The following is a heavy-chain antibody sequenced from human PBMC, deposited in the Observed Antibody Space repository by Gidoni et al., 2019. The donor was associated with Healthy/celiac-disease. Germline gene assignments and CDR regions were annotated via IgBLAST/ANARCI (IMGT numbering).Heavy chain of an antibody. D-gene: IGHD1-20*01. CDR1: GGSFSGYY. Sequence: QVLLQQWGAGLLKPSETLSLTCAVYGGSFSGYYWSWIRQPPGKGLEWLGELNHSGSTNYNPSLKSRVTISVDTSKNQFSLKLSSVTAADTAVYYCARGFPPWITGTFDPWGQGTLVTVSS. CDR3: ARGFPPWITGTFDP. CDR2: LNHSGST. J-gene: IGHJ5*02. V-gene: IGHV4-34*01.